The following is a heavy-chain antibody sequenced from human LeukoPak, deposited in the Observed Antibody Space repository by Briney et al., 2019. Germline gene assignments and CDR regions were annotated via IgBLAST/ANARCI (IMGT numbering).Heavy chain of an antibody. J-gene: IGHJ4*02. D-gene: IGHD3-22*01. Sequence: SETLSLTCTVSGYSISTAYSWGWIRPSPGKGLEWIGSLYHSGSTYYNPSLKSRVTISLDTSKNHFSLNLSTVTAADTAVYYCARGVGYDDTLGSYYGFFDHWSQGTLVTVSS. CDR2: LYHSGST. V-gene: IGHV4-38-2*02. CDR3: ARGVGYDDTLGSYYGFFDH. CDR1: GYSISTAYS.